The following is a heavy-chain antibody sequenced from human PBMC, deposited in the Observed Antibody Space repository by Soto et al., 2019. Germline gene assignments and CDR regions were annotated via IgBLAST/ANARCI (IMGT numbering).Heavy chain of an antibody. CDR2: IYHSGST. Sequence: SETLSLTCTVSRGSVRSGTYYWSWVRQPPGKGLEWIGNIYHSGSTKYNPSLGSRVTISVDKSKNQFSLKLSSVTAADTAVYYCARDYGASWYNLDYWGQGTLVTVSS. D-gene: IGHD6-13*01. CDR1: RGSVRSGTYY. CDR3: ARDYGASWYNLDY. J-gene: IGHJ4*02. V-gene: IGHV4-61*01.